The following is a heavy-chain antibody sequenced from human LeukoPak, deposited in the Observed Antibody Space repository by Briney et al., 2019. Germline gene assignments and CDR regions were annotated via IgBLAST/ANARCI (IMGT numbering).Heavy chain of an antibody. D-gene: IGHD3-10*01. V-gene: IGHV3-23*01. J-gene: IGHJ4*02. Sequence: PGGSLRLSCAASGFTFSSYAMSGVRQAPGKGLEGVSAISGSGGSTYYADSVKGRFTISRDNSKNTLYLRMNSLRAEDTAVYYCAKPGSEGPLYFDYWGQGTLVTVSS. CDR3: AKPGSEGPLYFDY. CDR2: ISGSGGST. CDR1: GFTFSSYA.